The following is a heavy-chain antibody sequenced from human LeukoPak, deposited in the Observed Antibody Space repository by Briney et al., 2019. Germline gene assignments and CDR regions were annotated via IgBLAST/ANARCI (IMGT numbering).Heavy chain of an antibody. J-gene: IGHJ4*02. CDR1: GFTFSDFH. V-gene: IGHV3-11*01. CDR3: ARRSYSSSSAFDY. CDR2: VSSGGSPI. Sequence: GGSLRLSCAASGFTFSDFHMSWIRQAPGKGLEWVSTVSSGGSPIYYAVSVKGQFTISRDNAKNSLYLQMNSLGADDTAVYYCARRSYSSSSAFDYWGQGTLVTVSS. D-gene: IGHD6-6*01.